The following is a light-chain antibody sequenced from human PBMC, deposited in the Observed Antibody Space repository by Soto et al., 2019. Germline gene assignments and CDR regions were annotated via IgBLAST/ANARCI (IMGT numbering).Light chain of an antibody. V-gene: IGKV3-11*01. J-gene: IGKJ3*01. CDR1: QSVSSY. CDR3: QQRSNWPPFT. CDR2: DAS. Sequence: EMVLTQSPATLSLSPGERATLSCRASQSVSSYLAWYQQKPGQAPRLLIYDASNRATGIPARFSGSGSGTDFPLTISSLEPEDFAVYYCQQRSNWPPFTFGPGTKVDIK.